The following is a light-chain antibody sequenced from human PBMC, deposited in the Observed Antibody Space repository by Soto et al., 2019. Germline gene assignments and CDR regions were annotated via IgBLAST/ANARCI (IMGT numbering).Light chain of an antibody. Sequence: EIVLTQSPATLSLSPGGRATLSCRASQSVRGSLAWYQQKPGQAPRLLIYDASNRATGIPARFSGGGSGTDFTLTISSLEREDFAVYYCQQRSNWPTFGPGTKVDIK. V-gene: IGKV3-11*01. CDR1: QSVRGS. CDR2: DAS. CDR3: QQRSNWPT. J-gene: IGKJ3*01.